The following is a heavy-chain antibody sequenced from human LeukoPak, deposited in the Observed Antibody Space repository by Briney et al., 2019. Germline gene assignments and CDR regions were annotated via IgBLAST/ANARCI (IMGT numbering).Heavy chain of an antibody. CDR2: ISWNSGSI. V-gene: IGHV3-9*01. CDR3: AKDTRDILTGYYNTALDY. D-gene: IGHD3-9*01. CDR1: GFTFDDYA. J-gene: IGHJ4*02. Sequence: PGGSLRLSCAASGFTFDDYAMHWVRQAPGKGLEWVSGISWNSGSIGYAASVKDRFTISRDNAKNSLYLQMNSLRAEDTALYYCAKDTRDILTGYYNTALDYWGQGTLVSVSS.